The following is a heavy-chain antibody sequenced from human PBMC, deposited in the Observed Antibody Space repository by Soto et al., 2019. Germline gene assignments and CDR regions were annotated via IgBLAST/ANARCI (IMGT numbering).Heavy chain of an antibody. V-gene: IGHV4-31*03. J-gene: IGHJ4*02. D-gene: IGHD6-19*01. CDR1: GGSISSGGYY. CDR2: IYYSGNT. CDR3: ARASGGAVADFDY. Sequence: QVKLQESGPGLVKPSETLSLTCSVSGGSISSGGYYWNWIRQHPERGLEWIGYIYYSGNTVINPSLTSRATISRDTSKNEFSLTLTSLTAADTAVYFCARASGGAVADFDYWGQGTLVTVSS.